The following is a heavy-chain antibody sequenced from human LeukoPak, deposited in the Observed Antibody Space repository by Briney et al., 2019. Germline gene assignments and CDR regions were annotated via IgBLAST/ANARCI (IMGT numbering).Heavy chain of an antibody. CDR3: ARDRRPAQYRGLDV. V-gene: IGHV3-11*01. CDR2: ISDGSTVV. CDR1: GFAFSATY. D-gene: IGHD2-2*02. J-gene: IGHJ6*02. Sequence: GGSLRLSCAASGFAFSATYMSWIRQAPGKGLEWISYISDGSTVVYYTDSVKGRFTISRDNANNSLFLQLNSLRAEDTAVYFCARDRRPAQYRGLDVWGRGTTVTVSS.